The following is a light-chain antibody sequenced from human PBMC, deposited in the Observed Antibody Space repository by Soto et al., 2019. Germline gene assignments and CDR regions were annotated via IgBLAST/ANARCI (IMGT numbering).Light chain of an antibody. CDR1: RSVSTY. CDR3: QQRSDWLT. J-gene: IGKJ4*01. V-gene: IGKV3-11*01. CDR2: DAS. Sequence: EVVLTQSPATLSLSPGERATLSCRASRSVSTYLAWYQQKPGQPPRLLIFDASNRATGIPARFSGSGSGTDFTLTISSLEPEDFAVYYCQQRSDWLTFGGGTKVEI.